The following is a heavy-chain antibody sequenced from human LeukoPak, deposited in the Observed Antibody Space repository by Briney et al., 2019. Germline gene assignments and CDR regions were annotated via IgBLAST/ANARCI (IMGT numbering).Heavy chain of an antibody. CDR2: IYSGGST. V-gene: IGHV3-53*01. CDR3: ASMGRYYDSSGHTDY. Sequence: GGSLRLSCAAPGFTVSSNYMSWVRQAPGTGLERGSVIYSGGSTYYADSVKGRFTISRDNSKNTLYLQMNSLRAEDTAVYYCASMGRYYDSSGHTDYWGQGTLVTVSS. D-gene: IGHD3-22*01. J-gene: IGHJ4*02. CDR1: GFTVSSNY.